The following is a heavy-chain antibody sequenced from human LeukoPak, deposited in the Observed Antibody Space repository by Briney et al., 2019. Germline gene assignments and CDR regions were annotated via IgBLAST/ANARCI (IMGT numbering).Heavy chain of an antibody. Sequence: GGSLRLSCVASGFTFYIYALGWVRQSPGGGLECVSAISNYGHKTSYTDSVRGRFTISRDNSKNTVYLQMSSLRAENKGIYYCVRDAASYFYYYMGVWGRGTTVIVS. CDR1: GFTFYIYA. J-gene: IGHJ6*03. CDR2: ISNYGHKT. V-gene: IGHV3-23*01. D-gene: IGHD6-25*01. CDR3: VRDAASYFYYYMGV.